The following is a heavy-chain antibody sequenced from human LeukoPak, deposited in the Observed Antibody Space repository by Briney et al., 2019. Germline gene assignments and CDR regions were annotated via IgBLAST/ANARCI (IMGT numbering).Heavy chain of an antibody. J-gene: IGHJ4*02. CDR1: GGSISSSSYY. CDR2: IYYSGST. CDR3: ARGRSGSYQY. D-gene: IGHD1-26*01. V-gene: IGHV4-39*07. Sequence: SETLSLTCTVSGGSISSSSYYWGWIRQPPGKGLEWIGSIYYSGSTYYNPSLKSRVTISVDTSKNQFSLKLSSVTAADTAVYYCARGRSGSYQYWGQGTLVTVSS.